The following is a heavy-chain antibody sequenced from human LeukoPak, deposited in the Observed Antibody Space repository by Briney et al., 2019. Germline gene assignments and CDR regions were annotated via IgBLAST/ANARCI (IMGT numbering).Heavy chain of an antibody. V-gene: IGHV4-4*07. D-gene: IGHD6-13*01. CDR1: GGSISSYY. CDR3: ARGTTAVAGIFDC. CDR2: IYSSGST. Sequence: PSETLSLTCSVSGGSISSYYWSWGRQPAGKGLEWIGRIYSSGSTNYNPSLNSRVTMSVDTSNNQFSLRLTSVTAADTAVYYCARGTTAVAGIFDCWGQGTLVTVSS. J-gene: IGHJ4*02.